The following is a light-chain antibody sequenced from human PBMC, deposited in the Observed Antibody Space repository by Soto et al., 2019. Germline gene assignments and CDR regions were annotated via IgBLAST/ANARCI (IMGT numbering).Light chain of an antibody. Sequence: QSVLTQPASVSESPGQLITISCTGTSSDVGNYKYVSWYQQHPGKAPKLMIYEVSNRPSGVSNRFSGSKSGNTASLTISGLQAEDETDYYCFSYTSSGTYVFGSGTKVTVL. J-gene: IGLJ1*01. CDR1: SSDVGNYKY. CDR3: FSYTSSGTYV. V-gene: IGLV2-14*01. CDR2: EVS.